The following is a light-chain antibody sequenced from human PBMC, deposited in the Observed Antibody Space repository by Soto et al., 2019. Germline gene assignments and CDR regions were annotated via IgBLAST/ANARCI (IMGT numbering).Light chain of an antibody. CDR1: QRIDRY. Sequence: DIQLTQSPSTLSASVGDRVTVTCRASQRIDRYLAWYQQKPGKAPKLLVYDASTLEGGVPSSFSGSGSATEFILTISSLQPEDFATYYCQQNYSPPPITFGQGTRLEIK. J-gene: IGKJ5*01. CDR3: QQNYSPPPIT. V-gene: IGKV1-5*01. CDR2: DAS.